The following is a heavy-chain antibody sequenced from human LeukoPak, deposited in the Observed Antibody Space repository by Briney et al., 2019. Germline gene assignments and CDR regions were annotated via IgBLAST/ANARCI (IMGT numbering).Heavy chain of an antibody. CDR3: AREGYCSSTSCYTLGDAFDI. CDR1: EFTFSSCA. J-gene: IGHJ3*02. V-gene: IGHV3-23*01. Sequence: PGGSLRLSCAASEFTFSSCAMSWVRQAPGKGLESVSVISGTGGSTYYADSVKGRFTISRDNSKNTLYLQMNSLRAEDTAVYYCAREGYCSSTSCYTLGDAFDIWGQGTMVTVSS. D-gene: IGHD2-2*02. CDR2: ISGTGGST.